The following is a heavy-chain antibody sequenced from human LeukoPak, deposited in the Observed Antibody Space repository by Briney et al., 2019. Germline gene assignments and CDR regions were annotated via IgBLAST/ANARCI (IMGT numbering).Heavy chain of an antibody. J-gene: IGHJ6*03. CDR3: AKGILGCSNTSCYGYMDV. D-gene: IGHD2-2*01. V-gene: IGHV3-23*01. CDR1: GLTFSNYV. CDR2: ISASGGST. Sequence: PGGPLRLSCAASGLTFSNYVMSWVRQAPGKGLEWVSVISASGGSTYNADSVKGRFTISRDNSKNTLYLQMNSLRVEDTAVYYCAKGILGCSNTSCYGYMDVWGKGTTVTVSS.